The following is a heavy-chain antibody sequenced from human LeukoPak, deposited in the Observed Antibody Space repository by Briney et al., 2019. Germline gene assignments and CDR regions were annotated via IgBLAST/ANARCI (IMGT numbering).Heavy chain of an antibody. CDR1: GGSFSGYY. D-gene: IGHD2-21*02. Sequence: SETLSLTCAVYGGSFSGYYWSWIRQPPGKGLEWIGEINHSGSTNYNPSLKSRVTISVDTSKNQFSLKLSSVTAADTAVYYCARGFYSSVTAIHVRPWSQGTLVTVSS. CDR2: INHSGST. V-gene: IGHV4-34*01. CDR3: ARGFYSSVTAIHVRP. J-gene: IGHJ4*02.